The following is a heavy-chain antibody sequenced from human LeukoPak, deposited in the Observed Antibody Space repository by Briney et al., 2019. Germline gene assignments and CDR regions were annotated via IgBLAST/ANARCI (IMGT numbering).Heavy chain of an antibody. J-gene: IGHJ4*02. CDR2: IAHSGAI. V-gene: IGHV4-59*08. D-gene: IGHD3-10*01. CDR3: ARGDFTMVRGALLPSAYYFDY. CDR1: GGSISRYS. Sequence: SETLSLTCIVSGGSISRYSWNWIRQSPGKGLEWIGYIAHSGAISYKSSLKSRVTTSVDTSKNQLSLRLTSVTAADTAVYYCARGDFTMVRGALLPSAYYFDYWGQGTLVTVSS.